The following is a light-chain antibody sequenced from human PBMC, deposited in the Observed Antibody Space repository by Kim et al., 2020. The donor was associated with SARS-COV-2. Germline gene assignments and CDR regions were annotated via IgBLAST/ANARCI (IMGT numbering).Light chain of an antibody. CDR2: GKN. J-gene: IGLJ2*01. CDR3: NSRDSSGNRV. CDR1: SLRSYY. Sequence: SSELTQDPAVSVALGQTVRITCQGDSLRSYYASWYQQKPGQAPVLVIYGKNNRPSGIPDRFSGSSSGNTAPLTITGAQPEDEADYYCNSRDSSGNRVFGG. V-gene: IGLV3-19*01.